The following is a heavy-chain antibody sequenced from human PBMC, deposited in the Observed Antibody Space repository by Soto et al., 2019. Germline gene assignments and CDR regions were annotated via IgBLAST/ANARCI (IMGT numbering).Heavy chain of an antibody. V-gene: IGHV3-23*01. Sequence: EVQLLESGGGLVQPGGSLRLSCAASGFTFTNYAMSWVRQAPGKGLEWVSSISDSGGSTYYADSVKGRFTISRDNSKNTLYLQMNSLRAEDTAVYYCAKHSTRGWYDAFDIWGQGTMVTVSS. CDR1: GFTFTNYA. CDR2: ISDSGGST. CDR3: AKHSTRGWYDAFDI. D-gene: IGHD6-19*01. J-gene: IGHJ3*02.